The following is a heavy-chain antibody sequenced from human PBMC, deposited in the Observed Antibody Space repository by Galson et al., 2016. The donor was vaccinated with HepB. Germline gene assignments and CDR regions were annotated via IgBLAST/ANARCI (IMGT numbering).Heavy chain of an antibody. V-gene: IGHV3-30-3*01. CDR1: GFTFSRYA. CDR3: ARTGQSSGWYSIKYVENFYYFDY. CDR2: TLYDGSKN. Sequence: SLRLSCAASGFTFSRYAMYWVRQAPGKGLEWVASTLYDGSKNFYADSVRGRFTISRDNSKNTLYLQMHSLTAEDTAVYYCARTGQSSGWYSIKYVENFYYFDYWGQGALVTVSP. D-gene: IGHD6-19*01. J-gene: IGHJ4*02.